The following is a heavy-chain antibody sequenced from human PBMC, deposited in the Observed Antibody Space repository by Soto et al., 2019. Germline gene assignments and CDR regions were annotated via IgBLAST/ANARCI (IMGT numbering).Heavy chain of an antibody. Sequence: PGGSLRLSCAASGFTFTSYAMSWFRQAPGKGLEWVSVISGSGGVAFYADSVKGRFTISRDNSKNTVYLQMNSLRAEDTALYYCAKFGMATTKRGPPYYFDYWGQGTLVTVSS. V-gene: IGHV3-23*01. J-gene: IGHJ4*02. CDR3: AKFGMATTKRGPPYYFDY. D-gene: IGHD1-1*01. CDR2: ISGSGGVA. CDR1: GFTFTSYA.